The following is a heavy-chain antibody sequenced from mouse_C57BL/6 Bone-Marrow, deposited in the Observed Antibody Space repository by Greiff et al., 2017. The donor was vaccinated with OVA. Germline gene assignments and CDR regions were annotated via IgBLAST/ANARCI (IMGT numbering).Heavy chain of an antibody. D-gene: IGHD1-1*01. CDR3: VRQAFITTVVARSHWYFDV. Sequence: EVQRVESGGGLVQPKGSLKLSCAASGFSFNTYAMNWVRQAPGKGLEWVARIRSKSNNYATYYADSVKDRFTISRDDSESMLYLQMNNLKTEDTAMYYCVRQAFITTVVARSHWYFDVWGTGTTVTVSS. CDR2: IRSKSNNYAT. CDR1: GFSFNTYA. J-gene: IGHJ1*03. V-gene: IGHV10-1*01.